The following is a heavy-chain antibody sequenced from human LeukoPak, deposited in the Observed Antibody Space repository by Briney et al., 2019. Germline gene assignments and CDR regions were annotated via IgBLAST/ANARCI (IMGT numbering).Heavy chain of an antibody. J-gene: IGHJ5*02. Sequence: GGSLRLSCAASGFTFSSYAMSWVRQAPGKGLEWVSAISGSGGSTYYADSVKGRFTISRDNSKNTLYLQMNSLRAEDTAVYYCAKDPRTAMVWRRDWFDPWGQGTLVTVSS. CDR1: GFTFSSYA. D-gene: IGHD5-18*01. V-gene: IGHV3-23*01. CDR3: AKDPRTAMVWRRDWFDP. CDR2: ISGSGGST.